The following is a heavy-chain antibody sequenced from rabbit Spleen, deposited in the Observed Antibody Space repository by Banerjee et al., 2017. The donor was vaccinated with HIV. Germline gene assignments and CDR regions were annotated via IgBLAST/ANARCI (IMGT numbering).Heavy chain of an antibody. Sequence: QEQLVETGGGLVRPGGSLTLSCKASGFDFSRYGMSWVRQAPGKGLEWIGYIDPVFGSTYYASWVNGRFSISRENTQNTVSLQMNSLTAADTATYFCVRDTWAFNLWGQGTLVTVS. J-gene: IGHJ4*01. CDR3: VRDTWAFNL. CDR2: IDPVFGST. V-gene: IGHV1S47*01. CDR1: GFDFSRYG. D-gene: IGHD3-1*01.